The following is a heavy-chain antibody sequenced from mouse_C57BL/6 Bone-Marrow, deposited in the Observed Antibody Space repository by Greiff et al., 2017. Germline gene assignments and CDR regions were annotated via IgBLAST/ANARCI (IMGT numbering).Heavy chain of an antibody. CDR3: TREDSWFAY. V-gene: IGHV1-15*01. CDR2: IDPETGGT. CDR1: GYTFTDYE. J-gene: IGHJ3*01. Sequence: QVQLQQSGAELVRPGASVTLSCKASGYTFTDYEMHWVKQTPVHGLEWIGAIDPETGGTAYNQKVKGKAILTADKSSSTAYMELRSLTSEDSAVYYCTREDSWFAYWGQGTLVTVSA.